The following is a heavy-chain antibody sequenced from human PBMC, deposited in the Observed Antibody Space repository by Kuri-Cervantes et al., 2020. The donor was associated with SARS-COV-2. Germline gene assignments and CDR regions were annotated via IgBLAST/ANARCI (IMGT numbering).Heavy chain of an antibody. CDR2: ISPTASTI. CDR3: ARVRAMDM. D-gene: IGHD2-2*01. V-gene: IGHV3-48*03. Sequence: GESLKISCLTPGFVFDFYEMNWVRQAPGKGLEWLAYISPTASTIYYADSVTGRFTISRDNAQNAVYLHMKSLRADDTAVYYCARVRAMDMWGQGTMVTVSS. J-gene: IGHJ3*02. CDR1: GFVFDFYE.